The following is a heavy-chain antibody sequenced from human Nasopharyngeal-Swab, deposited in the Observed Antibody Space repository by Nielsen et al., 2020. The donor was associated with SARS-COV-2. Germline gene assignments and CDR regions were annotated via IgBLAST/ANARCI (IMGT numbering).Heavy chain of an antibody. CDR1: GGSFSSYY. V-gene: IGHV4-59*10. J-gene: IGHJ6*02. D-gene: IGHD3-10*01. CDR3: ARARKYGSGSYGTNGGMDV. Sequence: SETLSLTCAVYGGSFSSYYWSWIRQPAGKGLEWIGRIYTSGSTNYNPSLKSRVTMSVDMSKNEFSLKLSSVTAADTAVYYCARARKYGSGSYGTNGGMDVWGQGTTVTVSS. CDR2: IYTSGST.